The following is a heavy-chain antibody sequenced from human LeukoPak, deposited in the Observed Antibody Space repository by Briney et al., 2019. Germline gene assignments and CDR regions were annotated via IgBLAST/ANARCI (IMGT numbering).Heavy chain of an antibody. CDR1: GGSISTYY. CDR3: ARRVRAYCSGGSCYDDWYFDL. V-gene: IGHV4-59*08. Sequence: SETLSLTCTVSGGSISTYYWSWIRQPPGKGLEWIGYIYYSGSTNYNPSLKSRVTISVDTSKNHFSLNLSSVTAADTAVYYCARRVRAYCSGGSCYDDWYFDLWGRGTLVTVSS. CDR2: IYYSGST. J-gene: IGHJ2*01. D-gene: IGHD2-15*01.